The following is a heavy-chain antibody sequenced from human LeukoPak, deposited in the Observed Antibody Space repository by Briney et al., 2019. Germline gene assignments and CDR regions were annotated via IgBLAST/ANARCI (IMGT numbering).Heavy chain of an antibody. Sequence: PGGSLRLSCAASGFTFSSYWMHWVRQAPGKGLVWVSRIGSDGSSTSYAGSVKGRFTISRDNAKNTLYLQMNSLRAEDTAVYYCARRLVRASLRYGVDGMDVWGQGTTVTVSS. CDR3: ARRLVRASLRYGVDGMDV. D-gene: IGHD3-9*01. CDR2: IGSDGSST. J-gene: IGHJ6*02. V-gene: IGHV3-74*01. CDR1: GFTFSSYW.